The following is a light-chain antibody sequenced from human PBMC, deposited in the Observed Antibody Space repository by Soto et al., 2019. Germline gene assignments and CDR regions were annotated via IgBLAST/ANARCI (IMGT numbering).Light chain of an antibody. J-gene: IGLJ1*01. Sequence: QSVLTQPASVSGSPGQSITISCTGTGSDVGGYNYVSWYQLHPGKAPKLMIYDVSDRPSGVSNRFSGSKSGNTASLTISGLQAEDEADYYCSSYTSSSTYYVFGTGTKLTVL. CDR1: GSDVGGYNY. V-gene: IGLV2-14*01. CDR3: SSYTSSSTYYV. CDR2: DVS.